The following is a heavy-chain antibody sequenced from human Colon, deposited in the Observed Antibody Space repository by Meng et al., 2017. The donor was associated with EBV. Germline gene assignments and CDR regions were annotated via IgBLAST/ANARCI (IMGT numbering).Heavy chain of an antibody. CDR1: GGSLSGAS. V-gene: IGHV4-34*12. CDR2: IIHGGSP. CDR3: ARRPTGIDY. Sequence: QVQLQQWGAGLLKPSAPLSLTCAVNGGSLSGASWNWIRQPPGKGLEWIGEIIHGGSPSYNPSLKSLVTISIDTSKNQLSLMLSSVTAADTAVYYCARRPTGIDYWGQETLVTVSS. J-gene: IGHJ4*02. D-gene: IGHD2-8*02.